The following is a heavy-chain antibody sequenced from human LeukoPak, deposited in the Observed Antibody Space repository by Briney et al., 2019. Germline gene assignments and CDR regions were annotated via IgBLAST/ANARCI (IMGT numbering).Heavy chain of an antibody. Sequence: GASVKVSCKTSGGTFSRFAISWVRQAPGQGLEWMGGIIPIFGPANYAQKFQGRVTITADESTSTAYMELSSLRSEDTALYYCAKSTYYYGSGEGSNYWYFGLWGRGTLVTVSS. J-gene: IGHJ2*01. V-gene: IGHV1-69*13. CDR2: IIPIFGPA. CDR3: AKSTYYYGSGEGSNYWYFGL. CDR1: GGTFSRFA. D-gene: IGHD3-10*01.